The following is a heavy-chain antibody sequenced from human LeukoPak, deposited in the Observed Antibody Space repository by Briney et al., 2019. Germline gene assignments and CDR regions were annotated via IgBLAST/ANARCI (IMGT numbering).Heavy chain of an antibody. V-gene: IGHV3-48*03. Sequence: AGGSLRLSCAASGDTFSSHEMNWVRQAPGRGLEWVSYISSTGSTIHYADSVKGRFTISRDNAKNSLFLQMNSLRAEDTAIYYCARDQWLAYYYHGMDVWGQGTTVTVSS. J-gene: IGHJ6*02. D-gene: IGHD6-19*01. CDR2: ISSTGSTI. CDR3: ARDQWLAYYYHGMDV. CDR1: GDTFSSHE.